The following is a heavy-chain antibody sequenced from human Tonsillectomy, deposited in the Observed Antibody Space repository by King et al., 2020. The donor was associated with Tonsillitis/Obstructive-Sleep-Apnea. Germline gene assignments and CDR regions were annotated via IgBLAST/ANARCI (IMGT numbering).Heavy chain of an antibody. V-gene: IGHV1-69*09. CDR3: ARGSYLEDPVRYFEY. D-gene: IGHD3-16*01. CDR1: GGTFSSYA. CDR2: IIPMLGIA. Sequence: VQLVESGAEVKKPGSSVKVSCKASGGTFSSYAISWVRQAPGQGLEWMGRIIPMLGIANYAQKFQGRVTITADKSTSTAYMELSSLRSEDTAVYYCARGSYLEDPVRYFEYWGQGTLVTVSS. J-gene: IGHJ4*02.